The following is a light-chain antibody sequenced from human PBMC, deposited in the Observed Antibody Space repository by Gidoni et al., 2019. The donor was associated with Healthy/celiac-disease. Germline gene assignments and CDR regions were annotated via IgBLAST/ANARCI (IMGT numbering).Light chain of an antibody. Sequence: SYELTQPPSVSVSPGQTARITCSGDALPTTYAYWYQQKSGQAPVLVIYEDSKRPSGIPERFSGSSSGTMVTLTISGAQVEDEADYYCYSTDSSGKGFGGGTKLTVL. V-gene: IGLV3-10*01. CDR2: EDS. CDR1: ALPTTY. CDR3: YSTDSSGKG. J-gene: IGLJ3*02.